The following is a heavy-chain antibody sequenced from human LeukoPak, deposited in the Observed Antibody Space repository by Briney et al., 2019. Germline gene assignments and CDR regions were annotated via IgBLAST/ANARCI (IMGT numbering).Heavy chain of an antibody. CDR3: ARGRGWRYCSGGSCYGKDY. V-gene: IGHV1-8*01. D-gene: IGHD2-15*01. Sequence: ASVKVSCKASGYTFTSYDINWVRQATGQGLEWMGWMNPNSGNTGYAQKFQGRVTMTRNTSISTAYMERSSLRSEDTAVYYCARGRGWRYCSGGSCYGKDYWGQGTLVTGSS. CDR1: GYTFTSYD. J-gene: IGHJ4*02. CDR2: MNPNSGNT.